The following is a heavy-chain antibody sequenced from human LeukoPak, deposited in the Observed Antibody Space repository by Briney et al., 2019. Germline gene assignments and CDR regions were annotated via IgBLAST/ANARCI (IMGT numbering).Heavy chain of an antibody. CDR2: IYTSGSP. V-gene: IGHV4-4*09. D-gene: IGHD4-11*01. Sequence: SETLSLTCSVSGGSVSRYYWDWIRQPPGKAPEWIGYIYTSGSPHYNPSLRSRATISIDTSKNQFSLKLGSVTAADTAVYYCARHGLQTSFDYWGRGILVTVSS. CDR3: ARHGLQTSFDY. CDR1: GGSVSRYY. J-gene: IGHJ4*02.